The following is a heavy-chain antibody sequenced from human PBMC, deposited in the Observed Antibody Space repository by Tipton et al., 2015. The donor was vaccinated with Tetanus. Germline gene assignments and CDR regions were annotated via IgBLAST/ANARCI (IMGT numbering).Heavy chain of an antibody. Sequence: SLRLSCAASGFIFSSYGIHWVRQAPGKGLGWVAVSWYDGTDTYYADAVKGRFTISRDNSKNTLYLQMNSLRAEDTALYYCAREADCSGGSCFSGDFDTWGQGTQVTVSS. CDR3: AREADCSGGSCFSGDFDT. CDR1: GFIFSSYG. D-gene: IGHD2-15*01. V-gene: IGHV3-33*01. J-gene: IGHJ4*02. CDR2: SWYDGTDT.